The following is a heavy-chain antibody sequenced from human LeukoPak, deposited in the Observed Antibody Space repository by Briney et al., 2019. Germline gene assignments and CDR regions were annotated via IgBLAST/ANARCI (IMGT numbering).Heavy chain of an antibody. CDR1: GGSISSYF. Sequence: SETLSLTCTVSGGSISSYFWSWIRQPPGKGLEWIGYIYYSGSTKYNPSLKSRVTISADTSKNQLSLKLSSVTAAGTAVYYCARDSGYELNNYYGMDVWGQGTTVTVSS. J-gene: IGHJ6*02. CDR3: ARDSGYELNNYYGMDV. D-gene: IGHD5-12*01. CDR2: IYYSGST. V-gene: IGHV4-59*01.